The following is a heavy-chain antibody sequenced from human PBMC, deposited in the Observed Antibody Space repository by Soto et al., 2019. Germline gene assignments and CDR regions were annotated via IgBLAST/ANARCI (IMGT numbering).Heavy chain of an antibody. D-gene: IGHD3-9*01. CDR3: ARDNDILTGYYTGGFDP. CDR1: GYTFTSYG. V-gene: IGHV1-18*01. CDR2: ISAYNGNT. J-gene: IGHJ5*02. Sequence: QVQLVQSGAEVKKPGASVKVSCKASGYTFTSYGISWVRQAPGQGLEWMGWISAYNGNTSYAQKLQGRGTMTTDTATSTAYMELRSLRSDDTAVYYCARDNDILTGYYTGGFDPWGQGTLVTVSS.